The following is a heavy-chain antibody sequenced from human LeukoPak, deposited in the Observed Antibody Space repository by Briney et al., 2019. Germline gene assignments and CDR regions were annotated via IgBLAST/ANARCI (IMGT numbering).Heavy chain of an antibody. V-gene: IGHV1-46*01. J-gene: IGHJ4*02. CDR1: GYTFTTYK. Sequence: ASVKVSCKASGYTFTTYKMHWVRQAPGQGLEWVGIINPSDGDRRNAQKFQGRVTMTRDTSTSTVYMELSSLRSEDTAVYYCAKDGGSYSADYWGQRTLVTVSS. D-gene: IGHD3-10*01. CDR2: INPSDGDR. CDR3: AKDGGSYSADY.